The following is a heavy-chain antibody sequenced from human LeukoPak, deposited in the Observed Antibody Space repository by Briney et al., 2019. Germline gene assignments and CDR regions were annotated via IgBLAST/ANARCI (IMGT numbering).Heavy chain of an antibody. J-gene: IGHJ5*02. V-gene: IGHV4-34*01. CDR2: INHSGST. CDR3: ARCYQLLCYWFDP. Sequence: PGGSLRLSCAASGFTVSSNYMSWVRQAPGKGLEWIGEINHSGSTNYNPSLKSRVTISVDTSKNQFSLKLSSVTAADTAVYYCARCYQLLCYWFDPWGQGTLVTVSS. CDR1: GFTVSSNY. D-gene: IGHD2-2*01.